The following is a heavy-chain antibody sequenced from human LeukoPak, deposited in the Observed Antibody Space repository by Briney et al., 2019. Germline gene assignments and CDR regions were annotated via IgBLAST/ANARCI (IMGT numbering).Heavy chain of an antibody. CDR3: ARDRAYSSRANYYYYYGMDV. V-gene: IGHV4-59*01. CDR1: GGSISSYY. J-gene: IGHJ6*04. CDR2: IYYSGST. D-gene: IGHD6-13*01. Sequence: SETLSLTCTVSGGSISSYYWSWIRHPPGKGLEWIGYIYYSGSTNYDPSLKRRVTISVDTSKNQFSLKLSSVTAADTAVYYCARDRAYSSRANYYYYYGMDVWGKGTTVTVSS.